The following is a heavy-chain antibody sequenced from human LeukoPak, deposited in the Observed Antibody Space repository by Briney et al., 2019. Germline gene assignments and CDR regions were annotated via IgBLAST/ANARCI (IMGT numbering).Heavy chain of an antibody. Sequence: ASVKVSCKASGHTFTGYYMHWVRQAPGQGLEWMGWINPNSGGTNYAQKFQGRVTMTRDTSISTAYMELSRLRSDGTAVYYCARERAVGYLRGYYFDYWGQGTLVTVSS. CDR2: INPNSGGT. CDR1: GHTFTGYY. J-gene: IGHJ4*02. D-gene: IGHD4-17*01. V-gene: IGHV1-2*02. CDR3: ARERAVGYLRGYYFDY.